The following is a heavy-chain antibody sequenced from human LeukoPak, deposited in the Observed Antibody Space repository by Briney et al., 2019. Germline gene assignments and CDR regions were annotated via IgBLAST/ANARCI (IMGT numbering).Heavy chain of an antibody. D-gene: IGHD3-3*01. V-gene: IGHV3-30-3*01. Sequence: GGSLRLSCAASGFTFSSYAMHWVRRAPGKGLEWVAVISYDGSNKYYADSVKGRFTISRDNSKNTLYLQMNSLRAEDTAVYYCARDTLRFLESIGGFDPWGQGTLVTVSS. J-gene: IGHJ5*02. CDR1: GFTFSSYA. CDR3: ARDTLRFLESIGGFDP. CDR2: ISYDGSNK.